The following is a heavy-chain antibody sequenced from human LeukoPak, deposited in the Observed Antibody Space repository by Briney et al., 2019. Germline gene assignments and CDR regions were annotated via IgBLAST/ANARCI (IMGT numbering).Heavy chain of an antibody. V-gene: IGHV5-10-1*01. CDR3: ARRVSSSGWFDP. CDR1: GYNFTSYW. CDR2: IDPSDSYT. D-gene: IGHD6-6*01. J-gene: IGHJ5*02. Sequence: GESLQISCKGFGYNFTSYWISWVRQMPGKGLEWMGRIDPSDSYTNYSPSFQGHVTISADKSISTAYLQWSSLKASDTAMYYCARRVSSSGWFDPWGQGTLVTVSS.